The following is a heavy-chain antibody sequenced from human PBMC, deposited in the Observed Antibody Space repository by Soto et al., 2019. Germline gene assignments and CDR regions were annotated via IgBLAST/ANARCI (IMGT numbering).Heavy chain of an antibody. CDR3: ARERFTMTGGVITTAWFDP. CDR1: GGSISSYY. Sequence: SETLSLTCSVSGGSISSYYWNWSRQAPGKGLEWIGYISNSGTSYYNPSLRGRVTISADTSKNQFSLKMTSVTAADTAVYFCARERFTMTGGVITTAWFDPWGPGTRVTVSS. J-gene: IGHJ5*02. CDR2: ISNSGTS. D-gene: IGHD3-16*02. V-gene: IGHV4-59*01.